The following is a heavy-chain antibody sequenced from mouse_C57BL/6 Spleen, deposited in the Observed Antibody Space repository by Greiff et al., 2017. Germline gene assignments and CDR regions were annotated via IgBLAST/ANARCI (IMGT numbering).Heavy chain of an antibody. CDR2: IYPGSGST. CDR1: GYTFTSYW. CDR3: ARRGYGNYWFAY. J-gene: IGHJ3*01. Sequence: VQLQQPGAELVKPGASVKMSCKASGYTFTSYWITWVKQRPGQGLEWIGDIYPGSGSTNYNEKFKSKATLTVDTSSSTAYMQLSSLTSEDSAVYYCARRGYGNYWFAYWGQGTLVTVSA. V-gene: IGHV1-55*01. D-gene: IGHD2-10*02.